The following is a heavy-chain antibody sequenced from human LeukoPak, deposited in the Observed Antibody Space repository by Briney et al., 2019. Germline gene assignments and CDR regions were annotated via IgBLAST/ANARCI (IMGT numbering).Heavy chain of an antibody. CDR3: AIASVATTSYYYYMDV. Sequence: GASVKVSCKASGCTFTSYDINWVREAAGQGLEGMGWMNPNSGKTGYAQQFQGRVTMTRNTSISTAYMELSSLRSEDTAVYYCAIASVATTSYYYYMDVWGKGTTVTISS. CDR1: GCTFTSYD. V-gene: IGHV1-8*01. CDR2: MNPNSGKT. D-gene: IGHD5-12*01. J-gene: IGHJ6*03.